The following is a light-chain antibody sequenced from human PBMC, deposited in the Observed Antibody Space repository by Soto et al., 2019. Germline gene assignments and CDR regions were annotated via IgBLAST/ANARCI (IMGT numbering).Light chain of an antibody. CDR2: DVT. J-gene: IGLJ1*01. Sequence: QSALTQPRSVSGSPGQSVTISCTGTSSDVGGYDFVSWYQHHPGKAPKLIIYDVTQRPSGIPDRFSGSKSGNTASLTISGLQADDEADYHCCSYADNYFYVFGSGTKLTVL. V-gene: IGLV2-11*01. CDR1: SSDVGGYDF. CDR3: CSYADNYFYV.